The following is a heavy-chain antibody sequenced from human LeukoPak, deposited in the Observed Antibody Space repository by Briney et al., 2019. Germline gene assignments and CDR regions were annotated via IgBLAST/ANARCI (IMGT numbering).Heavy chain of an antibody. Sequence: GGSLRLSCAASGFTFSSYWMSWVRQAPGKGLEWVANIKQVGSEKYYEDSVNGRFTISRDNAKNSLYLQMNSLRAEDTAVYYCARGKYYYDSTGYDPGGDYWGQGTLVTVSS. J-gene: IGHJ4*02. CDR3: ARGKYYYDSTGYDPGGDY. D-gene: IGHD3-22*01. V-gene: IGHV3-7*01. CDR1: GFTFSSYW. CDR2: IKQVGSEK.